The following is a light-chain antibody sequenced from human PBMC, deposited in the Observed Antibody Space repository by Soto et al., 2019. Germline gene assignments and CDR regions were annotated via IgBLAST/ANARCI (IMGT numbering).Light chain of an antibody. V-gene: IGKV3-15*01. CDR2: GAS. Sequence: EIVMTQSPATLSVSPGERATLSCRASQSVSRNLAWYQQKPGQAPRLLIYGASTRATGIPARFSGSGSGTEFTLTISSLQSEDFAVYYCQQYNNWYTFGQGTKLEIK. J-gene: IGKJ2*01. CDR3: QQYNNWYT. CDR1: QSVSRN.